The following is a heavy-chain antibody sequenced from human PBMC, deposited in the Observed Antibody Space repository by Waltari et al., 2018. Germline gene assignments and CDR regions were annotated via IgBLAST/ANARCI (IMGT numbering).Heavy chain of an antibody. V-gene: IGHV1-2*06. CDR2: ISPTRGTT. CDR1: GHTFTGDY. D-gene: IGHD1-26*01. J-gene: IGHJ5*02. Sequence: QVHLVQSGDEVKEPGASVKVSCKASGHTFTGDYIHWVRQAPGQGLEWMGRISPTRGTTNYAQHFQGRVTMTKDTSMNTAYIEVNGLTSDDTAVYYCATIGWEMATVSGPSGGSWGQGTRVTVSS. CDR3: ATIGWEMATVSGPSGGS.